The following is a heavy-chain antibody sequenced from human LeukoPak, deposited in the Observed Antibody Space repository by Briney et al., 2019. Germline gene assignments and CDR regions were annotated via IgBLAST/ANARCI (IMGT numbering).Heavy chain of an antibody. CDR2: INPNSGGT. CDR3: ARDLFITMIVVVTKDAFDI. D-gene: IGHD3-22*01. Sequence: ASVKVSCKASGYTFSGYYMHWVRQAPGQGLEWMGRINPNSGGTNYAQKFQGRVTMTRDTSISTAYMQLSRLRSDDTAVYYYARDLFITMIVVVTKDAFDIWGQGTMVTVSS. J-gene: IGHJ3*02. V-gene: IGHV1-2*06. CDR1: GYTFSGYY.